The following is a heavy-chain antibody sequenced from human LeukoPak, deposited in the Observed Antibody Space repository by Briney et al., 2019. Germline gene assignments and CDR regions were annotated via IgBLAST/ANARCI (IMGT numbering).Heavy chain of an antibody. CDR2: IYYSGST. V-gene: IGHV4-39*07. CDR3: SRGGGYGDY. J-gene: IGHJ4*02. CDR1: GGSISSSSYY. D-gene: IGHD5-12*01. Sequence: PSETLSLTCSVSGGSISSSSYYWGWIRQPPGKGLEWIGSIYYSGSTYYNPSLKSRVTISVDTSKNQFSLKLSSVTAADTAVYFCSRGGGYGDYWGQGILVTVSS.